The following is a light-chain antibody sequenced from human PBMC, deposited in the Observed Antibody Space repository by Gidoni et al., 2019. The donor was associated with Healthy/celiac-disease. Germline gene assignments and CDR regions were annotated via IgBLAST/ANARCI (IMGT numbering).Light chain of an antibody. CDR3: QQYNNWTMYT. Sequence: VMTQSPATLSVSPGERATLSCRASQSVSSNLAWYQQKPGQAPRLLIYGASTRATGIPARFSGSGSGTEFTLTISSLQSEDFAVYYCQQYNNWTMYTFGQGTKLEIK. CDR1: QSVSSN. CDR2: GAS. J-gene: IGKJ2*01. V-gene: IGKV3-15*01.